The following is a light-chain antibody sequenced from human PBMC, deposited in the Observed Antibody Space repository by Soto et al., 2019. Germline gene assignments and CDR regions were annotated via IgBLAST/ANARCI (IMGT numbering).Light chain of an antibody. J-gene: IGKJ1*01. CDR2: GVS. Sequence: EIVLTQSPGTLSLSPVEGATLSCRASQSLSSNYLAWYHQKPGQAPRLLIYGVSNRAAGIPDRFSGSGSGTDFTLTISRLEPEDFAVYYCQHYGTSSWTFGQGTKVEI. V-gene: IGKV3-20*01. CDR3: QHYGTSSWT. CDR1: QSLSSNY.